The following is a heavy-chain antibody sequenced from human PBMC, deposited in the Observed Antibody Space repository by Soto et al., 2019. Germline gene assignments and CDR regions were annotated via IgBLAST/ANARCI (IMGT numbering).Heavy chain of an antibody. CDR3: ARESGYPLDY. D-gene: IGHD3-22*01. V-gene: IGHV1-8*03. J-gene: IGHJ4*02. CDR1: GYTFASYD. Sequence: ASVKVSCKTSGYTFASYDMNWVRQATGQRLEWMGSMNANSDNTGYAQKFQGRVTITRNTSMSTAYMELSSLRSEDTAVYYCARESGYPLDYWGQGTLVTVSS. CDR2: MNANSDNT.